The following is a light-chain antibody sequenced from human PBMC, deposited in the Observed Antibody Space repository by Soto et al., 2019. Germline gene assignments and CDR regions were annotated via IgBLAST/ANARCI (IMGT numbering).Light chain of an antibody. CDR1: SSDVGFYNY. J-gene: IGLJ1*01. V-gene: IGLV2-14*01. Sequence: QSALTQPASVSGSPGQSITISCTGTSSDVGFYNYVSWYQQHPGKAPKLLIYEVSNRPSGVSSRFSGSKSANTASLTISGLQSEDEADYYCSSYSGSSSLYVFGTGTKVTVL. CDR2: EVS. CDR3: SSYSGSSSLYV.